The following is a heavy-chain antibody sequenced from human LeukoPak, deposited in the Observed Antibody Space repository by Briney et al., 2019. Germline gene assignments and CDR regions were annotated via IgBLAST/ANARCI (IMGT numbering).Heavy chain of an antibody. CDR2: VYHSGTT. D-gene: IGHD3-16*01. V-gene: IGHV4-38-2*02. CDR3: ARDERFGVLNY. J-gene: IGHJ4*02. CDR1: GYSISSGYY. Sequence: SETLPLTCTVSGYSISSGYYWDWIRQPPGKGLEWIGTVYHSGTTFYNSSLKSRITISVDTSKNQFSLKLSSVTAADTAVYFCARDERFGVLNYWGQGTLVTVSS.